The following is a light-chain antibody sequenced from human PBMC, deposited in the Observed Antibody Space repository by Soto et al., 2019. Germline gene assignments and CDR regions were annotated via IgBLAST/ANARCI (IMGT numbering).Light chain of an antibody. V-gene: IGLV2-14*01. J-gene: IGLJ1*01. CDR2: DVS. CDR1: SSDVGGYNY. Sequence: QSVLTQPASVSGSPGQSITISCTGTSSDVGGYNYVSWYQQHPGKAPKLIISDVSSRPSGVFNRFSGSKSGNTASLTISGLQTEDEADYYCSSYTSSSTYVFGTGTKVTVL. CDR3: SSYTSSSTYV.